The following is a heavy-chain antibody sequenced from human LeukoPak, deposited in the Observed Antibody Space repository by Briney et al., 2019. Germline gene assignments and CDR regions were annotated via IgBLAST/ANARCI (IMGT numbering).Heavy chain of an antibody. J-gene: IGHJ4*02. CDR2: INPRGTST. V-gene: IGHV1-46*01. Sequence: ASVKVSCKASGYSFTSHYMHWVRQAPGQGLEWMGLINPRGTSTIYAEKFQGRIIMTRDMSTATDYMELSSLKSDDTAVYYCARPGGVDTAMVTFFDYWGQGTLVTVSS. CDR1: GYSFTSHY. CDR3: ARPGGVDTAMVTFFDY. D-gene: IGHD5-18*01.